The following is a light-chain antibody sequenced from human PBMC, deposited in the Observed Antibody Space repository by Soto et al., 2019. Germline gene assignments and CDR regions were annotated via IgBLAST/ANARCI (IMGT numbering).Light chain of an antibody. V-gene: IGKV3-15*01. CDR3: QQYNNWPRT. CDR1: QSVSSD. CDR2: GAS. Sequence: EIVITQSPATLSVSPGERVTLSCRASQSVSSDLAWYQQKPGQAPRLLIYGASTRATGIPARFSGSGSGTEFTLTISSLQSEDFAVYFCQQYNNWPRTFGQGTK. J-gene: IGKJ2*01.